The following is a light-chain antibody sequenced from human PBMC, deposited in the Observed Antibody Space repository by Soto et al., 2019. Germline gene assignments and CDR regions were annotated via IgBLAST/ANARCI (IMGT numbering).Light chain of an antibody. CDR3: QQSYSTPIT. V-gene: IGKV1-39*01. CDR1: QSISSY. CDR2: AAS. Sequence: DIQMTQSPSSLSASVGDRVTITCRASQSISSYLNWYQQKPGKAPKLLIYAASSLQSGVPARFSGSGSATDFTLTISSLQPEDFVTYYCQQSYSTPITFGQGTRLQIK. J-gene: IGKJ5*01.